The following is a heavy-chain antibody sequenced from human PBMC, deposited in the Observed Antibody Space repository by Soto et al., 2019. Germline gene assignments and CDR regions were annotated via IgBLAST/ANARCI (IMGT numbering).Heavy chain of an antibody. CDR3: AKDIGVAAAGTVDY. CDR2: ISGSGGST. CDR1: GFTFSSYA. J-gene: IGHJ4*02. V-gene: IGHV3-23*01. Sequence: PRLSCAASGFTFSSYAMSWVRRAPGKGLEWVSAISGSGGSTYYADSVKGRFTISRDNSKNTLYLQMNSLRAEDTAVYYCAKDIGVAAAGTVDYWGQGTLVTVSS. D-gene: IGHD6-13*01.